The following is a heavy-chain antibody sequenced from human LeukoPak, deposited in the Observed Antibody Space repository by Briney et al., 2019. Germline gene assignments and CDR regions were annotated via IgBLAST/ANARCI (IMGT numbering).Heavy chain of an antibody. CDR2: IYNDGGLP. D-gene: IGHD4-23*01. CDR3: AQGHYVGNSEFLDN. V-gene: IGHV3-33*07. Sequence: GGSLRLSCAASGFSFSSYGMYWVRQAPGKGLEWVALIYNDGGLPNYLDSVRGRFTISRDNSKNILYLQMDSLRVEDTAVYYCAQGHYVGNSEFLDNWGQGSLVIVSS. J-gene: IGHJ4*02. CDR1: GFSFSSYG.